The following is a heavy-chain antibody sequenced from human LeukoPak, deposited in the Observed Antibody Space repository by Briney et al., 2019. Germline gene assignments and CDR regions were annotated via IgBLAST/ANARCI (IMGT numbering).Heavy chain of an antibody. CDR2: IYYSGST. CDR1: GGSISSYY. CDR3: VRDLGRFDS. V-gene: IGHV4-59*12. J-gene: IGHJ5*01. Sequence: PSETLSLTCTVSGGSISSYYWSWIRQPPGKGLEWIGYIYYSGSTNYNPSLKNRVTISVDTSKNQFSLRVSSVTAADTAVYFCVRDLGRFDSWGQGALVLVSS.